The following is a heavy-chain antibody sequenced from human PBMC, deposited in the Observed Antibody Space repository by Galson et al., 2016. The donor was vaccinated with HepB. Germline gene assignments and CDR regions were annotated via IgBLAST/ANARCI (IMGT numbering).Heavy chain of an antibody. J-gene: IGHJ3*02. D-gene: IGHD5-24*01. CDR3: ARHWDGYNGGNDAFDI. CDR2: IDPSDSYI. Sequence: QSGAEVKKPGESLRISCKGSGYTFTNYWISWVRQMPGKGLEWMGRIDPSDSYINDSPSFQGHVIISTDKSINTAYLQWSSLKAPDTAMYFCARHWDGYNGGNDAFDIWGQGTMVTVSS. V-gene: IGHV5-10-1*01. CDR1: GYTFTNYW.